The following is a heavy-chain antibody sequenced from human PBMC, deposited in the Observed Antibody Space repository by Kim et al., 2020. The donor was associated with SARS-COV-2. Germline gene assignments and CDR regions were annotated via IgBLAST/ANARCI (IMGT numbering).Heavy chain of an antibody. Sequence: GGSLRLSCAASGFTFSSYSMNWVRQAPGKGLEWVSYISSSSSTIYYADSVKGRFTISRDNAKNSLYLQMNSLRDEDTAVYYCARRLMDYGESNWFDPWGQGTLVTVSS. CDR3: ARRLMDYGESNWFDP. V-gene: IGHV3-48*02. CDR2: ISSSSSTI. J-gene: IGHJ5*02. CDR1: GFTFSSYS. D-gene: IGHD4-17*01.